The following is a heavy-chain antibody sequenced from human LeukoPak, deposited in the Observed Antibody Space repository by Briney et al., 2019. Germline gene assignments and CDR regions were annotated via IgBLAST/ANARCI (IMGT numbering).Heavy chain of an antibody. D-gene: IGHD3/OR15-3a*01. Sequence: SETLSLTCTVSGGSISSYYWSWIRQPPGKGLEWIGYIYYSGSTNYNPSLKSQVSISIDTSKNQFSLGLTSVTAADTGVYYCARQTGSGLFILPGGQGTLVTVSS. CDR1: GGSISSYY. J-gene: IGHJ4*02. CDR3: ARQTGSGLFILP. V-gene: IGHV4-59*08. CDR2: IYYSGST.